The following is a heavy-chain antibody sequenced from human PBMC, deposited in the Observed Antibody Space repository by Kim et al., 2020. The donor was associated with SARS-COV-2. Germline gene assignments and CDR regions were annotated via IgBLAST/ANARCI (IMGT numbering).Heavy chain of an antibody. D-gene: IGHD5-18*01. Sequence: GGSLRLSCAASGFTFSSYAMSWVRQAPGKGLEWVSAISGSGGSTYYADSVKGRFTISRDNSKNTLYLQMNSLRAEDTAVYYCAKDGDRCTAMRFCYFDYWGQGTLVTVSS. CDR2: ISGSGGST. CDR3: AKDGDRCTAMRFCYFDY. CDR1: GFTFSSYA. V-gene: IGHV3-23*01. J-gene: IGHJ4*02.